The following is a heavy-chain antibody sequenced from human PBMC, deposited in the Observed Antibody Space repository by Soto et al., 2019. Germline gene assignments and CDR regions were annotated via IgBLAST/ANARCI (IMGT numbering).Heavy chain of an antibody. J-gene: IGHJ6*02. Sequence: QVQLVQSGAEVKKPGSSVKVSCKASGGTFSSYAISWVRQAPGQGLEWMGGIIPIFGTANYAQKFQGRVTITAEESTTTAYKDLSSLRSGGTAVNYCASPPSSNRYYYGMDVWGQGTTVTVSS. V-gene: IGHV1-69*12. CDR2: IIPIFGTA. CDR3: ASPPSSNRYYYGMDV. D-gene: IGHD4-4*01. CDR1: GGTFSSYA.